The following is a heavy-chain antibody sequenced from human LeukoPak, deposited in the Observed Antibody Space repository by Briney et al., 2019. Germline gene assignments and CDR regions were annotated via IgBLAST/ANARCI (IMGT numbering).Heavy chain of an antibody. CDR2: ISGCGGST. J-gene: IGHJ6*02. V-gene: IGHV3-23*01. Sequence: GGSLRLSCAASGFTFSSYAMSWVRQAAGKGLEWVSAISGCGGSTYYADSVKGRFTISRDNSKNTLYLQMNSLRAEDTAVYYCARGPILPDYYYYYGMDVWGQGTTVTVSS. D-gene: IGHD1-26*01. CDR1: GFTFSSYA. CDR3: ARGPILPDYYYYYGMDV.